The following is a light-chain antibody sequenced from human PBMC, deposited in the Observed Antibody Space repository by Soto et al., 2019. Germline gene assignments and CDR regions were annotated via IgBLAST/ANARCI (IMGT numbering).Light chain of an antibody. V-gene: IGKV3-20*01. CDR1: QSISSSY. CDR3: QQYDSSPWT. J-gene: IGKJ1*01. CDR2: GAS. Sequence: EIVLTQSPGTLSLSPWERGTLSCRASQSISSSYLAWYQQRSGQAPRLLIYGASNRATGIPDRFSGSGSGTDFTLTISRLEPEDFALYFCQQYDSSPWTFGQGTKVEIK.